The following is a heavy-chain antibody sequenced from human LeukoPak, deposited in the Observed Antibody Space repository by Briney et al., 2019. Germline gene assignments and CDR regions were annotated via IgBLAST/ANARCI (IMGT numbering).Heavy chain of an antibody. V-gene: IGHV1-69*04. J-gene: IGHJ4*02. CDR1: GGTFSSYA. Sequence: ASVKVSCTASGGTFSSYAISWVRQAPGQGLEWMGRIIPILGIANYAQKFQGRVTITADKSTSTAYMELSSLRSEDTAVYYCASPGEIVGATPFDYWGQGTLVTVSS. CDR3: ASPGEIVGATPFDY. CDR2: IIPILGIA. D-gene: IGHD1-26*01.